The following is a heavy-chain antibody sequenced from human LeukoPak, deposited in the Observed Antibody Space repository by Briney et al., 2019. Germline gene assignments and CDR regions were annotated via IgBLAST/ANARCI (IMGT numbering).Heavy chain of an antibody. J-gene: IGHJ4*02. CDR1: GGSISSGGYS. CDR3: ARGRGFSGGYYSV. D-gene: IGHD3-22*01. CDR2: ISYSGTT. V-gene: IGHV4-30-4*07. Sequence: SETLSLTCAVSGGSISSGGYSWSWIRQPPGKGLEWIGGISYSGTTFYNPSLKSRVTISVDTSTSQFSLKLTSVTAADTAVYFCARGRGFSGGYYSVWGQGILVTVSS.